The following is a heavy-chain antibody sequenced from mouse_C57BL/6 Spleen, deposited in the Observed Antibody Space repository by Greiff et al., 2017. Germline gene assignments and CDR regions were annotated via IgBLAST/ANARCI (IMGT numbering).Heavy chain of an antibody. CDR3: ARAYYVFDY. CDR1: GYTFTDYY. V-gene: IGHV1-76*01. D-gene: IGHD1-1*01. CDR2: IYPGSGNT. J-gene: IGHJ2*01. Sequence: VQLQQSGAELVRPGASVKLSCKASGYTFTDYYINWVKQRPGQGLEWIARIYPGSGNTYYNEKFKGKATLTAEKSSSTAYMQLSSLTSEDSAVYFCARAYYVFDYWGQGTTLTVSS.